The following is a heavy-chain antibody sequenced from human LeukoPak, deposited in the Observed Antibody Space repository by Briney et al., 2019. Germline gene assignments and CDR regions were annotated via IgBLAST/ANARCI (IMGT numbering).Heavy chain of an antibody. Sequence: GGSLRLSCASSGFTFSSYAMSWVRQAPGKGLEWVSAISGSGGSAYYADSVKGRFTISRDNSKNTLYLQMNRLRAEDTAVYYCAKTFSGSYRYQGGDYRGQGGLVTVSS. J-gene: IGHJ4*02. CDR3: AKTFSGSYRYQGGDY. V-gene: IGHV3-23*01. CDR2: ISGSGGSA. D-gene: IGHD3-10*01. CDR1: GFTFSSYA.